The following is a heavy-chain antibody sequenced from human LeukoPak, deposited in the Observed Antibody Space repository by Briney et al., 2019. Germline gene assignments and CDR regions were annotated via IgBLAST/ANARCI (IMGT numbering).Heavy chain of an antibody. CDR2: ISGYNGKT. V-gene: IGHV1-18*01. Sequence: ASVKVSCKASGYTFNTYGITWVRQAPGQGLEWMGWISGYNGKTKYAQKLQDRVTMTTDTSTTTAYMELRSLRSDDTAVYYCARVASFYNYYYYMDVWGKGTTVTVSS. CDR1: GYTFNTYG. D-gene: IGHD2/OR15-2a*01. J-gene: IGHJ6*03. CDR3: ARVASFYNYYYYMDV.